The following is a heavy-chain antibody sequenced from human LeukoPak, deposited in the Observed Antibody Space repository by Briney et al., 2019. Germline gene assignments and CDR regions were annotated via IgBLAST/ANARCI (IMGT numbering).Heavy chain of an antibody. J-gene: IGHJ4*02. Sequence: QTGGSLRLSCAASGFTFSSYAMSWVRQAPGKGLEWVSAISGSGGSTYYADSVKGRFTISRDNSKNTLYLQMNSLRAEDTAVYYCAKGPLMSYITMIVVVGFDYWGQGTLVTVSS. CDR3: AKGPLMSYITMIVVVGFDY. V-gene: IGHV3-23*01. D-gene: IGHD3-22*01. CDR2: ISGSGGST. CDR1: GFTFSSYA.